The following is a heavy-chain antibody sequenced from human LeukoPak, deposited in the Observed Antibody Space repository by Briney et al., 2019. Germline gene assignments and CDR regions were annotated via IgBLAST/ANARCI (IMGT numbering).Heavy chain of an antibody. CDR3: ARDATSEWELLN. CDR2: INPNSGGT. Sequence: AASVKVSCKASGYTFTAYHIHWVRQAPGQGLEWMGRINPNSGGTNYVQKFQGRVTMTRDTSISTAYMDLSGLTSDDTAVYYCARDATSEWELLNWGQGTLVTVSS. D-gene: IGHD1-26*01. V-gene: IGHV1-2*06. CDR1: GYTFTAYH. J-gene: IGHJ4*02.